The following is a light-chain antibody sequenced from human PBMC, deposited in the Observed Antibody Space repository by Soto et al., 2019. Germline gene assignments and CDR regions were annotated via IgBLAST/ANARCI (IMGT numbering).Light chain of an antibody. CDR1: SSDVGSYNL. CDR3: SLYTSSSTWV. Sequence: QSALTQPASVSGSPGQSITISCIGTSSDVGSYNLVSWYQQHPGKAPKVLIYEVSNRPSGVPDRFSGSKSGNTASLTISGLQAEDEADYYCSLYTSSSTWVFGGGTKLTVL. V-gene: IGLV2-14*02. CDR2: EVS. J-gene: IGLJ3*02.